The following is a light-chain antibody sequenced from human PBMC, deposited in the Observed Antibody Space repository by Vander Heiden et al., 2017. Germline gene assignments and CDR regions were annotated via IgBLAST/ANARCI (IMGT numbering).Light chain of an antibody. CDR2: SNN. J-gene: IGLJ2*01. CDR1: RSNFGTTP. CDR3: AAWDDRLNGVV. V-gene: IGLV1-44*01. Sequence: SVLTQPPSASGTPGQRVTISCSGSRSNFGTTPVNWYQQLPGTAPKLLIYSNNQRPSGVPDRFSGSRSGTSASLAISGLQYEDEADYFCAAWDDRLNGVVFGGGTKLTVL.